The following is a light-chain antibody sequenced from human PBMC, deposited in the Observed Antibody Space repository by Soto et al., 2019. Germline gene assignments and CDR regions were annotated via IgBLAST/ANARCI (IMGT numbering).Light chain of an antibody. CDR3: QQYGSSPRT. J-gene: IGKJ5*01. Sequence: EVVLTQSPGTLSLSPGERAILSCRASQSVSSSFLAWYQQKPGRTPRLLIYDASSRATGIPDRFSGSGSGTDFTLTISRLEPEDFAVYYCQQYGSSPRTFGQGTRLEI. CDR1: QSVSSSF. V-gene: IGKV3-20*01. CDR2: DAS.